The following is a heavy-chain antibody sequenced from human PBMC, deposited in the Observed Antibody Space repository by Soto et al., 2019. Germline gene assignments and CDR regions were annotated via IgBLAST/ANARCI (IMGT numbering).Heavy chain of an antibody. J-gene: IGHJ5*02. CDR1: GGSISSGNYY. V-gene: IGHV4-31*03. Sequence: QVQLQESGPGLVKPSQTLSLTCTVSGGSISSGNYYWSWIRQHPGKGLEWIGYIYYSGSTYYNPSPKRRVTLXVXTXXNQFSRKLSSVTAADTAVYYCARTSYDSSGTAADPWGQGTLVTVSS. CDR3: ARTSYDSSGTAADP. CDR2: IYYSGST. D-gene: IGHD3-22*01.